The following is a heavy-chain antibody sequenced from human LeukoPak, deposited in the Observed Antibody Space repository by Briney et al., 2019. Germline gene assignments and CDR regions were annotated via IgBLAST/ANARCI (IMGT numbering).Heavy chain of an antibody. CDR3: AKDLPLYYYDSSGYYPDY. J-gene: IGHJ4*02. Sequence: GGSLRLPCAASGFTFSSYAMSWVRQAPGKGLEWVSAISGSGGSTYYADSVKGRFTISRDNSKNTLYLQMNSLRAEDTAVYYCAKDLPLYYYDSSGYYPDYWGQGTLVTVSS. D-gene: IGHD3-22*01. CDR1: GFTFSSYA. CDR2: ISGSGGST. V-gene: IGHV3-23*01.